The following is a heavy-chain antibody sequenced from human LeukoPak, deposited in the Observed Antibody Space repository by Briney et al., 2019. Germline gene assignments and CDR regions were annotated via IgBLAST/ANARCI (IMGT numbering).Heavy chain of an antibody. CDR3: MRSVRNGHIDY. D-gene: IGHD2-21*01. J-gene: IGHJ4*02. V-gene: IGHV1-8*02. CDR2: MNPNSGNT. Sequence: GESLKISCKGSGYSFTSYWIGWVRQMPGKGLEWMGWMNPNSGNTGYAQKFQARVTMTRSTSIGTAYMELSSLRFDDTAVYYCMRSVRNGHIDYWGQGTLVTVSS. CDR1: GYSFTSYW.